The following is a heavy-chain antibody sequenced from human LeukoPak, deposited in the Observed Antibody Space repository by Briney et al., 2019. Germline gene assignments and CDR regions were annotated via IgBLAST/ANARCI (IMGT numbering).Heavy chain of an antibody. Sequence: GGSLRFSCAASGFTFSDYYMSWIRQAPGKGLEWVSVKGRFTISSDNAKNSLYLQINSLRAEDTAVYYCARGFRFPDVWVKGTTVTVSS. CDR3: ARGFRFPDV. V-gene: IGHV3-11*04. CDR1: GFTFSDYY. J-gene: IGHJ6*04. D-gene: IGHD2-21*01.